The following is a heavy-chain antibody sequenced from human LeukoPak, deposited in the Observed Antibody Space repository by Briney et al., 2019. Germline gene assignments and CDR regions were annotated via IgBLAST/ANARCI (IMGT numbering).Heavy chain of an antibody. CDR2: ISGSGGST. D-gene: IGHD3-22*01. J-gene: IGHJ4*02. Sequence: GGSLRLSCAASGFTFSSYAMSWVRQAPGKGLEWASAISGSGGSTYYADSVKGRFTISRDNSKNTLYLQMNSLRAEDTAVYYCARDVSGYYYFDYWGQGTLVTVSS. CDR3: ARDVSGYYYFDY. CDR1: GFTFSSYA. V-gene: IGHV3-23*01.